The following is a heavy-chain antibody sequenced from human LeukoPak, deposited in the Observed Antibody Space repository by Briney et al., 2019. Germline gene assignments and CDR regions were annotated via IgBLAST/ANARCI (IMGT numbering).Heavy chain of an antibody. CDR1: GFTFSSYG. J-gene: IGHJ4*02. V-gene: IGHV3-30*18. CDR3: AKEAHYYILTGYSYYFDY. Sequence: PGGSLRLSCAASGFTFSSYGMHWVRQAPGKGLEWVAVISYDGSNKYYADSVKGRFTISRDNSKNTLYLQMNSPRAEDTAVYYCAKEAHYYILTGYSYYFDYWGQGTLVTVSS. D-gene: IGHD3-9*01. CDR2: ISYDGSNK.